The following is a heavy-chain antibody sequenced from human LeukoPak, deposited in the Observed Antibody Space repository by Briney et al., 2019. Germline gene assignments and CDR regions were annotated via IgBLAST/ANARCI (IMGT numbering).Heavy chain of an antibody. CDR3: AREYDYVWGSYRYDAFDI. CDR1: GSTFTSYA. CDR2: ISAYNGNT. Sequence: GASVKVSCKVSGSTFTSYAISWVRQAPGQGLEWMGWISAYNGNTNYAQKLQGRVTMTTDTSTSTAYMELRSLRSDDTAVYYCAREYDYVWGSYRYDAFDIWGQGTMVTVSS. V-gene: IGHV1-18*01. D-gene: IGHD3-16*02. J-gene: IGHJ3*02.